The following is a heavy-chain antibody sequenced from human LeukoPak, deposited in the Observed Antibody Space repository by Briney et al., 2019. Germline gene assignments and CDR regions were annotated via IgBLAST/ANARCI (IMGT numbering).Heavy chain of an antibody. CDR2: ISGSGGST. CDR3: ANLPYGDLPDGDAFDI. V-gene: IGHV3-23*01. J-gene: IGHJ3*02. Sequence: GGSLRLSCAASGFTFSSYAMSWVRQAPGKGLEWVSAISGSGGSTYYADSVKGRFTISRDNSKNTLYLQMNSLRAEDTAVYYCANLPYGDLPDGDAFDIWGQGTMVTVSS. D-gene: IGHD4-17*01. CDR1: GFTFSSYA.